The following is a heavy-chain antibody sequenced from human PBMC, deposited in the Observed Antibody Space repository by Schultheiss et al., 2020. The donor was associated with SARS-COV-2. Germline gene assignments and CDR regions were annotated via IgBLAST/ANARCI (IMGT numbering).Heavy chain of an antibody. CDR2: IGDTSTI. CDR1: GFTFSMYG. V-gene: IGHV3-48*01. J-gene: IGHJ4*02. CDR3: TTWMWASNNF. Sequence: GESLKISCAASGFTFSMYGMNWVRQAPGKGLEWVSYIGDTSTIYYAVSVKGRFTVSRDDAKASLYLQMNSLRAEDTAIYYCTTWMWASNNFWGRGTLVTVSS. D-gene: IGHD4-17*01.